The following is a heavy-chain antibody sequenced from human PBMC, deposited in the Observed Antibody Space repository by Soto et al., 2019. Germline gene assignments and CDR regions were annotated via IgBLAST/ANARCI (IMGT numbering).Heavy chain of an antibody. D-gene: IGHD3-22*01. J-gene: IGHJ4*02. Sequence: GESLKISCKASGYTFTSYWIGWVRQMPGKGLEWMGIIYPSNSETRFSPSFQGQVTLSADKSIFTAYLQWSSLKASNTAIYYCARQAYHYDTYSFGYWGQGTLVTVSS. CDR2: IYPSNSET. V-gene: IGHV5-51*01. CDR3: ARQAYHYDTYSFGY. CDR1: GYTFTSYW.